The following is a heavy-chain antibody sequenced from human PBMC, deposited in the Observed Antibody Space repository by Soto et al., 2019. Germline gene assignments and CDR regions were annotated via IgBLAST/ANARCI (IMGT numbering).Heavy chain of an antibody. CDR2: FDPEDGET. CDR3: ATRRRWGLARIYYYYGMDV. V-gene: IGHV1-24*01. D-gene: IGHD5-12*01. Sequence: ASVKVSCKVSGYTLTELSMHWVRQAPGKGLEWMGGFDPEDGETIYAQKFQGRVTMTEDTSTDTAYMELSSLRSEDTAVYYWATRRRWGLARIYYYYGMDVWGQGTTVTVSS. CDR1: GYTLTELS. J-gene: IGHJ6*02.